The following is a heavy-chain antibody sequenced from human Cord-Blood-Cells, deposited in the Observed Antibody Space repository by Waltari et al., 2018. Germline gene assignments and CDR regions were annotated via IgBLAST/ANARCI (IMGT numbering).Heavy chain of an antibody. D-gene: IGHD1-1*01. Sequence: QLQLQESGPGLVKPSETLSLTCTVSGGSIRSSSYYWGWIRQPPGKGLEWIGSIYYSGSTYYNPSLKSRVTISVDTSKNQFSLKLSSVTAADTAVYYCARISTGTDAFDIWGQGTMVTVSS. CDR2: IYYSGST. CDR3: ARISTGTDAFDI. J-gene: IGHJ3*02. CDR1: GGSIRSSSYY. V-gene: IGHV4-39*01.